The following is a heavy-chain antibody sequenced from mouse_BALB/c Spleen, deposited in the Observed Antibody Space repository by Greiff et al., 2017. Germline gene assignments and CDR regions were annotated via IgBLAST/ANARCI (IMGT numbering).Heavy chain of an antibody. CDR3: AITTATFAY. D-gene: IGHD1-2*01. Sequence: EVQLQQSGAELVRPGALVKLSCKASGFNIKDYYMHWVKQRPEQGLEWIGWIDPENGNTIYDPKFQGKASITADTSSNTAYLQLSSLTSEDTAVYYCAITTATFAYWGQGTLVTVSA. CDR1: GFNIKDYY. J-gene: IGHJ3*01. CDR2: IDPENGNT. V-gene: IGHV14-1*02.